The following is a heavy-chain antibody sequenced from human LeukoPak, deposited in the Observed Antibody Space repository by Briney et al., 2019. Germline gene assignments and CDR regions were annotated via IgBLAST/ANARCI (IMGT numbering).Heavy chain of an antibody. Sequence: SETLSLTCTVSGGSISSSSYYWGWIRQPPGKGLEWIGSIYYSGSTYYNPSLKSRVTISVDTSKNQFSLKLSSVTAADTAVYYCARQPYYDFWSGYYLTFDYWGQGTLVTVSS. CDR3: ARQPYYDFWSGYYLTFDY. J-gene: IGHJ4*02. CDR2: IYYSGST. CDR1: GGSISSSSYY. D-gene: IGHD3-3*01. V-gene: IGHV4-39*01.